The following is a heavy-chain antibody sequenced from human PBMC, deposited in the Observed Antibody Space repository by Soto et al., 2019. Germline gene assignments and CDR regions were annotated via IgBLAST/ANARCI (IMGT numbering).Heavy chain of an antibody. V-gene: IGHV4-59*01. CDR3: ARNIPTTRNYYFDY. CDR1: GGSISSYY. CDR2: IYYSGST. J-gene: IGHJ4*02. Sequence: SETLSLTCTVSGGSISSYYWSWIRQPPGKGLEWIGYIYYSGSTNYNPSLKSRVTISVDTSKNQFSLKLSSVTAADTAVYYCARNIPTTRNYYFDYWGQGTLVTVSS. D-gene: IGHD4-4*01.